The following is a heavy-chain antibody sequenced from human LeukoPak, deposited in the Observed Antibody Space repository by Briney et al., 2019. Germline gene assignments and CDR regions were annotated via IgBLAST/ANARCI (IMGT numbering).Heavy chain of an antibody. Sequence: GASLRLSCAASGFTFSNYAMSWVRQAPGKGLEWVSAITGSGGNTYYADSVKGRFTISRDNSKSTVFLQMNSLRAEDTAVYYCAKWGDYDVLTGYYVSDYWGQGTLVTVSS. J-gene: IGHJ4*02. CDR3: AKWGDYDVLTGYYVSDY. CDR2: ITGSGGNT. V-gene: IGHV3-23*01. CDR1: GFTFSNYA. D-gene: IGHD3-9*01.